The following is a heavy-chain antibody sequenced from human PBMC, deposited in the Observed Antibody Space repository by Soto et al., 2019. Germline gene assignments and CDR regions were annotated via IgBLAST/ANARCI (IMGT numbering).Heavy chain of an antibody. CDR2: IIPSLDIA. CDR1: GDTFSSHT. D-gene: IGHD4-17*01. Sequence: QVHLVQSGAEVKKPGSSVKVSCKASGDTFSSHTISWVRQAPGQGLEWMGRIIPSLDIANYAQRFQGRVTITADKSTTTSYMELSSPTHEDTAMFYCTRDTSLYGDFNFWGQGTRVAFSS. CDR3: TRDTSLYGDFNF. J-gene: IGHJ4*02. V-gene: IGHV1-69*08.